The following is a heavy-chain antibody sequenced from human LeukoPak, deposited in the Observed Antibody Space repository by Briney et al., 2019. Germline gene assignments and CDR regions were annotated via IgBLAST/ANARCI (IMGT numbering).Heavy chain of an antibody. CDR1: GFTSSSYA. Sequence: GGSLRLSCAASGFTSSSYAMSWVRHAPGKGLESVSSISGSGGSTYYADSVKGRFTISRDNSKNTLYLQMNSLRAEDTAVYYCAKLTSGSGSSALFDYWGQGTLVTVSS. D-gene: IGHD3-10*01. CDR3: AKLTSGSGSSALFDY. CDR2: ISGSGGST. J-gene: IGHJ4*02. V-gene: IGHV3-23*01.